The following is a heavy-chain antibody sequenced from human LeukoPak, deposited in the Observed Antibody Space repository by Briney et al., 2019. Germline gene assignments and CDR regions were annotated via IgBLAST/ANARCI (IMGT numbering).Heavy chain of an antibody. CDR2: INHSGNT. J-gene: IGHJ3*02. CDR1: GESFSGYY. D-gene: IGHD3-22*01. Sequence: SETLSLTCAVYGESFSGYYWTWIRQPPGKGLEWIGEINHSGNTNYNPSLKSRVTISIDTVKNQFSLKLSSVTAADTAVYYCARHSGYYYARDAFDIWGQGTMVTVSS. CDR3: ARHSGYYYARDAFDI. V-gene: IGHV4-34*01.